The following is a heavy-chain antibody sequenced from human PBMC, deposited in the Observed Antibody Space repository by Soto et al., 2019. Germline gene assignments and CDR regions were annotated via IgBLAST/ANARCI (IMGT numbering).Heavy chain of an antibody. V-gene: IGHV1-18*01. Sequence: QVKLVQSGTEVKKPGASMKVSCKASGYSFATSGISWVRQAPGQGLEWMGWISAYNGNTNYDQKLQDRIIMTTDTSTSTAYREVRSLRSDDTAVYYCARAGQYYDSSGYADWGQGTLVTVSS. J-gene: IGHJ4*02. CDR2: ISAYNGNT. CDR3: ARAGQYYDSSGYAD. CDR1: GYSFATSG. D-gene: IGHD3-22*01.